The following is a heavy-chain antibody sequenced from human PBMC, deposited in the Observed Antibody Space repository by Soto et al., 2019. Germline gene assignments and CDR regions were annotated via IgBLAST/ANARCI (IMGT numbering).Heavy chain of an antibody. J-gene: IGHJ4*02. CDR3: AREGIVATFDY. CDR1: GGSVSSGSYY. D-gene: IGHD5-12*01. CDR2: IYYTGGT. V-gene: IGHV4-61*01. Sequence: QVQLQESGPGLVKPSETLSLTCTVSGGSVSSGSYYWSWIRQPPGKGLEWIGYIYYTGGTNYNPSLKSRVTISVDPSKNQFSLELSSVTAADTAVYYCAREGIVATFDYWGQGTLVTVSS.